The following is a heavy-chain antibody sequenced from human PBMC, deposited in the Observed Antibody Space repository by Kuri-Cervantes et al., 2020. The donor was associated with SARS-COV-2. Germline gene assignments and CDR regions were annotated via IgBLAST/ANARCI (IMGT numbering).Heavy chain of an antibody. CDR3: ARPLHYYDSSGYPGSVVAFDI. CDR2: IYPGDSDT. J-gene: IGHJ3*02. D-gene: IGHD3-22*01. Sequence: GEALGLSCKVSGDSITSYWIGWVRQMPGKGLEWMGIIYPGDSDTRYSPSFQGQVTISADKSISTAYLQWSSLKASDTAMYYCARPLHYYDSSGYPGSVVAFDIWGQGTMVTVSS. CDR1: GDSITSYW. V-gene: IGHV5-51*01.